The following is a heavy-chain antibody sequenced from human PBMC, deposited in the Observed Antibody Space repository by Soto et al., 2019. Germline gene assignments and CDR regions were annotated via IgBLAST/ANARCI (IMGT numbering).Heavy chain of an antibody. Sequence: SETLSLTCPVSGASISGFYWSWIRKSAGKGLEWIGRIYATGTTDYNPSLKSRVMMSVDTSKKQFSLKLRSVTAADTAVYYCVRDGTKTLRDWFDPWGQGISVTVSS. V-gene: IGHV4-4*07. J-gene: IGHJ5*02. CDR2: IYATGTT. CDR1: GASISGFY. D-gene: IGHD1-1*01. CDR3: VRDGTKTLRDWFDP.